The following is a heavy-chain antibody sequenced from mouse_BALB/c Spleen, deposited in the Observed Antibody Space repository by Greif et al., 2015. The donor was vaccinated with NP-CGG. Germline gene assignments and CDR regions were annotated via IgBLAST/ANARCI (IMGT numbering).Heavy chain of an antibody. CDR1: GFNIKDTY. CDR3: ARNDGFAY. Sequence: VQLKQSGAELVKPGASVKLSCTAPGFNIKDTYMHWVKQRPEQGLEWIGRIDPANGNTRYDPKFQGKATITADTSSNTAYLQLSSLTSEDTAVYYCARNDGFAYWGQGTLVTVSA. CDR2: IDPANGNT. V-gene: IGHV14-3*02. J-gene: IGHJ3*01. D-gene: IGHD2-12*01.